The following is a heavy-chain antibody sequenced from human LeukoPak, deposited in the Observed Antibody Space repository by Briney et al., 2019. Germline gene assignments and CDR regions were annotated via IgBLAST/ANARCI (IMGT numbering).Heavy chain of an antibody. CDR2: IYHSGST. CDR1: GGSISRCMM. Sequence: PSGTLSLTCGVWGGSISRCMMWRGVRALRGEGLEGCGEIYHSGSTNYNPSLKSRVTISVDKSKNQFSLKLSSVTAADTAVYYCARLGDSSGYYAFDYWGQGTLVTVSS. CDR3: ARLGDSSGYYAFDY. V-gene: IGHV4-4*02. D-gene: IGHD3-22*01. J-gene: IGHJ4*02.